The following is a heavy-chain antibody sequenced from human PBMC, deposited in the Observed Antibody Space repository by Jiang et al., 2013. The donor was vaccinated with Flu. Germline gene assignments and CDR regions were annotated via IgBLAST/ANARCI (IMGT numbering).Heavy chain of an antibody. V-gene: IGHV7-4-1*02. CDR1: GYTFTSYG. Sequence: QSGSELKKPGASVKVSCKASGYTFTSYGINWVRQAPGQGLEWMGWINTNTGDPAYAQDFTGRFVFSLGASVTTTYLHINALRPEDTATYFCARHRDRFGGFDYWGQGSLVTVSS. CDR3: ARHRDRFGGFDY. D-gene: IGHD3-16*01. J-gene: IGHJ4*02. CDR2: INTNTGDP.